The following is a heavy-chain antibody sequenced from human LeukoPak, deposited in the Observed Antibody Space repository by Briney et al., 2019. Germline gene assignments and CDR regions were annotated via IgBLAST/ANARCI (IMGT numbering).Heavy chain of an antibody. CDR1: GFPLSTYE. CDR2: ISSNSSTI. J-gene: IGHJ6*01. CDR3: AKRPSVTSPSRHHMDV. Sequence: GSLRLSLAASGFPLSTYENNWVRQAPGKGVEWVSYISSNSSTIYYADSVKGRFAISRDNAKNSLYLQMNSLRAEDTAVYYCAKRPSVTSPSRHHMDVWGEASTVTHSS. D-gene: IGHD2-2*01. V-gene: IGHV3-48*01.